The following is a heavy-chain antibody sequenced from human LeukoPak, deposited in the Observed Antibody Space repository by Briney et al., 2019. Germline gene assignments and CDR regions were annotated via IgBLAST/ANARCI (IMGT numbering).Heavy chain of an antibody. Sequence: GGSLRLSCAASGFTFSSYAMSWLRQAPGKRLEWVSAISGSGGSTYSADSVKGRFTISRDNSKNTLYLQMNSLRAEDTAVYYCAKVDLIVVVPAAIRRFDYWGQGILVTVSS. CDR2: ISGSGGST. D-gene: IGHD2-2*01. CDR3: AKVDLIVVVPAAIRRFDY. V-gene: IGHV3-23*01. J-gene: IGHJ4*02. CDR1: GFTFSSYA.